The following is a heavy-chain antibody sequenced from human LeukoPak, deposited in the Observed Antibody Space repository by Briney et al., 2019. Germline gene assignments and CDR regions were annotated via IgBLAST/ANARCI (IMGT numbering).Heavy chain of an antibody. CDR3: ARDRLYNSGWYRDK. D-gene: IGHD6-19*01. CDR2: MYHSGNT. Sequence: PSETLSLTCTVSAYSISSGHYWGWIRQPPGKGLEWIGSMYHSGNTYYNPALKSRISLSVDTSKNQFSLKVGPVTAADTAVYYCARDRLYNSGWYRDKWGQGTLVTVSS. CDR1: AYSISSGHY. V-gene: IGHV4-38-2*02. J-gene: IGHJ4*02.